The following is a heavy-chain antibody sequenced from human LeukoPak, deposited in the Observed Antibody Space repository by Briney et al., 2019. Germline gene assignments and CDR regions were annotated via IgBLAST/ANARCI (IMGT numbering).Heavy chain of an antibody. J-gene: IGHJ4*01. CDR2: IKQDGSKM. CDR1: GFTFNSYW. D-gene: IGHD6-19*01. Sequence: PGGSLRLSCAASGFTFNSYWMGWVRQAPGKGLEWVAGIKQDGSKMHYLDSVRGRFTISRDNAKNSVYLQMNSLRDEDTAVYYCVRDFGGDSGWYNDYWGRGTLVTVSA. CDR3: VRDFGGDSGWYNDY. V-gene: IGHV3-7*01.